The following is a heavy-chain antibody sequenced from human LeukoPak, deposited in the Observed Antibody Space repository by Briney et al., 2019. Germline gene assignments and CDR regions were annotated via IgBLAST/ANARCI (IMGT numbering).Heavy chain of an antibody. Sequence: GGSLRLSCAASGFTFKSYDMDWVRQAPGKGLEWVSTISGSGGSTYYADSVKGRFTISRDNSKNTLYLQMNSLRAEDTAVYYCATYSSLNRREFQFWGQGTLLTVSS. V-gene: IGHV3-23*01. CDR2: ISGSGGST. CDR1: GFTFKSYD. J-gene: IGHJ1*01. D-gene: IGHD3-22*01. CDR3: ATYSSLNRREFQF.